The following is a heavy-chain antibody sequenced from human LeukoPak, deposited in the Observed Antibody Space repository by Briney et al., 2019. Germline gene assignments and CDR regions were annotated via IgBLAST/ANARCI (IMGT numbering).Heavy chain of an antibody. D-gene: IGHD3-3*01. CDR2: FDPEDGET. Sequence: ASVKVSCKVSGYTLTELSMHWVRQSPGKGLEWMGGFDPEDGETIYAQKFQGRVTMTEDTSTDTAYMELSRLRSDDTAVYYCARDFGVVIPRGAFDIWGQGTMVTVSS. J-gene: IGHJ3*02. CDR3: ARDFGVVIPRGAFDI. V-gene: IGHV1-24*01. CDR1: GYTLTELS.